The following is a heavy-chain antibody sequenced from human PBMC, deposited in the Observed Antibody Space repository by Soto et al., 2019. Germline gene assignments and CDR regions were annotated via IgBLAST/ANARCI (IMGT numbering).Heavy chain of an antibody. CDR3: ARRVSGSYDY. CDR2: ISSNGGTT. J-gene: IGHJ4*02. V-gene: IGHV3-64*01. CDR1: GFTFSSYD. D-gene: IGHD1-26*01. Sequence: EVQLAESGGGMVQPGGSLRLSCVASGFTFSSYDMHWVRQAPGKGLEYVSSISSNGGTTYYGNSGKGRFTISRDNSKNTLYLQMGSLRAEDMAVYYCARRVSGSYDYWGQGTLVTVSS.